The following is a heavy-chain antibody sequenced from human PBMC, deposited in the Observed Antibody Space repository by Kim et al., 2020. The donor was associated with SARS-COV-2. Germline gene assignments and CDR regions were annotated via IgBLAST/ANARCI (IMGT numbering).Heavy chain of an antibody. CDR3: ARDYGDYGYFDY. J-gene: IGHJ4*02. D-gene: IGHD4-17*01. CDR1: GYSFTTYG. Sequence: ASVKVSCKTSGYSFTTYGVTWVRQAPGQGLEWMGWISGDNGNIKYARKFQGRVTMTTDTSTSTAYMELRSLRSDDTALYYCARDYGDYGYFDYWGQGTLVTVSS. V-gene: IGHV1-18*01. CDR2: ISGDNGNI.